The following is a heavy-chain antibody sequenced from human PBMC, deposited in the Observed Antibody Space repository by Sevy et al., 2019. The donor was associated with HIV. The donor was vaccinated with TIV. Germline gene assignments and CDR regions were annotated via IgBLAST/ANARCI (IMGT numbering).Heavy chain of an antibody. J-gene: IGHJ3*01. CDR1: GFPFSSYA. CDR3: AKDVVAVVGDAFYV. D-gene: IGHD2-15*01. Sequence: GGSLRLSCAASGFPFSSYAMNWVRQGPGKGLEWVSATGGRGGATYYADSVKGRFTISRDNSKNTLYLQMDSLRAEDTAVYYCAKDVVAVVGDAFYVWGQGTMVTVSS. CDR2: TGGRGGAT. V-gene: IGHV3-23*01.